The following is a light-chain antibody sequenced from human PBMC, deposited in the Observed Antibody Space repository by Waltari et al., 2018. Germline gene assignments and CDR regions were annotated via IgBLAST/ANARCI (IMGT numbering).Light chain of an antibody. V-gene: IGLV2-11*01. CDR2: DGS. CDR1: RSDVGAYNY. J-gene: IGLJ3*02. CDR3: CAYTGTYTHWV. Sequence: QSALTHPRPVSGSPGQPVTISCTGSRSDVGAYNYVSSHQQHPGKAPKLMIYDGSKRPPGVPERFSASKAGNTASLTISGLQAEDEADYYCCAYTGTYTHWVFGGGTKLTVL.